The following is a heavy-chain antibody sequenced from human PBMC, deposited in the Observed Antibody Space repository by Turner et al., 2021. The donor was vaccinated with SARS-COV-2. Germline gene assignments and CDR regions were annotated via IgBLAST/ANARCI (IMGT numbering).Heavy chain of an antibody. CDR1: GFTVSSNY. J-gene: IGHJ3*02. Sequence: EVQLVESGGGLIQPGGSLRLSCAASGFTVSSNYMSWVRQAPGKGLEWVSVIYSGGSTYYADSVKGRFTISRDNSKNTLYLQMNSLIAEDTAVYYCARGYSSGWYQRGAFDIWGQGTMVTVSS. CDR3: ARGYSSGWYQRGAFDI. D-gene: IGHD6-19*01. CDR2: IYSGGST. V-gene: IGHV3-53*01.